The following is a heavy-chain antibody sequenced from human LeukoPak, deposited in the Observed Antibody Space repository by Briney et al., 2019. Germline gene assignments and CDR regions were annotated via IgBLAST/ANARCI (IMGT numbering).Heavy chain of an antibody. Sequence: GGSLRLSCAASGFTFSSYSMNWVRQAPGKGLEWVSSISSSSSYMYYADSVKGRYTISRDNAKNSLYLQMNSLRAEDTAVYYCASLGDYYDSSGIDAFDIWGQGTMVTVSS. J-gene: IGHJ3*02. CDR3: ASLGDYYDSSGIDAFDI. D-gene: IGHD3-22*01. V-gene: IGHV3-21*01. CDR2: ISSSSSYM. CDR1: GFTFSSYS.